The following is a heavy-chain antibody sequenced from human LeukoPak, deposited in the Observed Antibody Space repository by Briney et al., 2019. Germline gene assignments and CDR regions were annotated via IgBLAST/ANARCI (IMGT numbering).Heavy chain of an antibody. Sequence: SETLSLTCTVSGGSISSYYWNWIRQPPGKGLEWIGYIYYSGSTNYNPSLKSRVTISVDTSKNQFSLKLSSVTAADTVVYYCASRYYSGYYFDYWGQGTLVAVSS. V-gene: IGHV4-59*01. CDR1: GGSISSYY. D-gene: IGHD3-22*01. J-gene: IGHJ4*02. CDR2: IYYSGST. CDR3: ASRYYSGYYFDY.